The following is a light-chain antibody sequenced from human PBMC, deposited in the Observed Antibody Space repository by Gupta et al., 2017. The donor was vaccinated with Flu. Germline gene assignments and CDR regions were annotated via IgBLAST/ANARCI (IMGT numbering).Light chain of an antibody. Sequence: DIVMTQFTLSLPVTPGEPASIPCRSSQSRRHSNGYKYLDWYLQKPGQSPQLLIYLDSKRASGVPDRFSGSGSGTDFTLKISRGEAEDVVVYYCKQELQTPWTFGQGTKVEIK. J-gene: IGKJ1*01. CDR3: KQELQTPWT. CDR2: LDS. V-gene: IGKV2-28*01. CDR1: QSRRHSNGYKY.